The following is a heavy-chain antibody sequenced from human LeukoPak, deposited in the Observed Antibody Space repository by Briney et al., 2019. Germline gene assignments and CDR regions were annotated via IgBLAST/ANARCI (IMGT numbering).Heavy chain of an antibody. CDR2: INPNSGGT. V-gene: IGHV1-2*02. CDR3: ARDSWGTVTTEFDY. D-gene: IGHD4-17*01. J-gene: IGHJ4*02. Sequence: VASVKVSCKASGYTFTGYYMHWVRQAPGQGLEWMGWINPNSGGTNYAQKFQGRVTMTRDTSISTAYMELSRLRSDDTAMYYCARDSWGTVTTEFDYWGQGTLVTVSS. CDR1: GYTFTGYY.